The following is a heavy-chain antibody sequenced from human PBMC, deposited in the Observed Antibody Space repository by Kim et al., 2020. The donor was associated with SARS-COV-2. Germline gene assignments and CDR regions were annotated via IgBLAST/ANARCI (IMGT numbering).Heavy chain of an antibody. V-gene: IGHV4-39*07. CDR2: IYYSGST. J-gene: IGHJ4*02. Sequence: SETLSLTCTVSGGSISSSSYYWGWIRQPPGKGLEWIGSIYYSGSTYYNPSLKSRVTISVDTSKNQFSLKLSSVTAADTAVYYCARDHDYYDSSGYRGIFDYWGQGTLVTVSS. CDR3: ARDHDYYDSSGYRGIFDY. CDR1: GGSISSSSYY. D-gene: IGHD3-22*01.